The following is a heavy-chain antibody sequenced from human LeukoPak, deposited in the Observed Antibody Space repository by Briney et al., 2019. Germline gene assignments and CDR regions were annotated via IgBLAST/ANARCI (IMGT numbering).Heavy chain of an antibody. CDR2: ISGSAGTT. J-gene: IGHJ4*02. CDR1: GFTFSSYA. CDR3: ARGKGTSYLSSFDY. D-gene: IGHD6-6*01. V-gene: IGHV3-23*01. Sequence: QPGGSLRLSCAASGFTFSSYAMSWVRQAPGKGLEWVSHISGSAGTTYYADSVKGRFTISRDNSKNTLYLQMNSLRAADTAVYYCARGKGTSYLSSFDYWGQGTLVTVSS.